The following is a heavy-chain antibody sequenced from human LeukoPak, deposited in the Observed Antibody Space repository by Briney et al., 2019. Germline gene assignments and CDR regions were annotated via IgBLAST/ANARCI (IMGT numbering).Heavy chain of an antibody. CDR2: ISAYNGNT. J-gene: IGHJ5*02. D-gene: IGHD2-15*01. V-gene: IGHV1-18*04. Sequence: ASVKVSCKASGYTFTSYGISWVRQAPGQGLERMGWISAYNGNTNYAQKLQGRVTMTTDTSTSTAYMELRSLRSDDTAVYYCAGELGYCSGGSCGWFDPWGQGTLVTVSS. CDR3: AGELGYCSGGSCGWFDP. CDR1: GYTFTSYG.